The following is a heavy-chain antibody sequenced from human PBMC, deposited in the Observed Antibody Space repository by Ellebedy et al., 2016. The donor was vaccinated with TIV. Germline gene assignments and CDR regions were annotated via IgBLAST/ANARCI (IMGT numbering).Heavy chain of an antibody. CDR2: INAGNGNT. CDR3: ARDARAGIAVAGYFDY. J-gene: IGHJ4*02. V-gene: IGHV1-3*01. Sequence: ASVKVSCKASGYTFTSYAMHWVRQAPGQRLEWMGWINAGNGNTKYSQKFQGRVTITRDTSASTAYMELSSLRSEDTAVYYCARDARAGIAVAGYFDYWGQGTLVTVSS. CDR1: GYTFTSYA. D-gene: IGHD6-19*01.